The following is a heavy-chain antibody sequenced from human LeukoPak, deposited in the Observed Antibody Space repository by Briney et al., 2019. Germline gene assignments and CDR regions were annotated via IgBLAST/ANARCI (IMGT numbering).Heavy chain of an antibody. D-gene: IGHD6-6*01. V-gene: IGHV1-2*02. CDR3: AREYSSSPRSMDY. J-gene: IGHJ4*02. Sequence: ASVKVSCKASGYTFTGYYMHWVRQAPGQGLEWMGWINPNSGGTSYAQKFQGRVTMTRDTSISTAYMELSRLRSDDTAVYYCAREYSSSPRSMDYWGQGTLVTVSS. CDR1: GYTFTGYY. CDR2: INPNSGGT.